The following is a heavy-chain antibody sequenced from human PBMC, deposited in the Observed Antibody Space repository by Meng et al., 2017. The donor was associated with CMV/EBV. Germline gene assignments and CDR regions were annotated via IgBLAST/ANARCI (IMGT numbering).Heavy chain of an antibody. D-gene: IGHD6-13*01. CDR3: ARDGYSGSWYGPGYYHYYYGMDV. CDR1: GFTFSSYV. V-gene: IGHV3-30-3*01. J-gene: IGHJ6*02. Sequence: GESLKISCAASGFTFSSYVMHWVRQAPGKGLEWVAVISYDGSNKYYADSVKGRFTISRDNSKNTLYLQMNSLRAEDTAVYYCARDGYSGSWYGPGYYHYYYGMDVWGQGTTVTVSS. CDR2: ISYDGSNK.